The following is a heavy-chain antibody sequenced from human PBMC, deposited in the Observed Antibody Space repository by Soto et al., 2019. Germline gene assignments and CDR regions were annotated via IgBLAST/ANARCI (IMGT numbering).Heavy chain of an antibody. CDR1: GFTFSSYS. D-gene: IGHD3-3*01. Sequence: GGSLRLSCAASGFTFSSYSMNWVRQAPGKGLEWVSFICSSSSYKYYADSVKGRFTISRDNAKNSLYLQMDSLRAEDTAVYYCANIDFWSGYYYYYGMDVWGQGTTVTVSS. CDR3: ANIDFWSGYYYYYGMDV. J-gene: IGHJ6*02. V-gene: IGHV3-21*01. CDR2: ICSSSSYK.